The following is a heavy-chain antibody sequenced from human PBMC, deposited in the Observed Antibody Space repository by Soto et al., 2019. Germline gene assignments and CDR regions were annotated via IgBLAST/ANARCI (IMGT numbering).Heavy chain of an antibody. V-gene: IGHV3-7*05. D-gene: IGHD2-8*02. CDR3: AREAGGVSGY. CDR2: IKQHGSER. Sequence: DVQLVESGGGLVQPGGSLRLSCAASGFTFSSYWMSWVRQAPGKGLEWVANIKQHGSERWYVDSVKGRFTISRDNAKNSLYLQMNSLRPEDTAVYFCAREAGGVSGYWGQGTLVTVSS. J-gene: IGHJ4*02. CDR1: GFTFSSYW.